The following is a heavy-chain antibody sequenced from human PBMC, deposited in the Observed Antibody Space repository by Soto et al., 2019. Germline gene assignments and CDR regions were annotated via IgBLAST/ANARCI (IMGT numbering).Heavy chain of an antibody. D-gene: IGHD6-19*01. J-gene: IGHJ6*02. CDR1: GDSISSNNNY. Sequence: SETLSLTCTVSGDSISSNNNYWGWIRQPPGKGLEWIGNIYYSGSTYYNPSLKSRVTISVDTSKNQFSLKLSSVTAADKAVYYCARHSRIAVAGTGGMDVWGQGTTVTVSS. CDR2: IYYSGST. CDR3: ARHSRIAVAGTGGMDV. V-gene: IGHV4-39*01.